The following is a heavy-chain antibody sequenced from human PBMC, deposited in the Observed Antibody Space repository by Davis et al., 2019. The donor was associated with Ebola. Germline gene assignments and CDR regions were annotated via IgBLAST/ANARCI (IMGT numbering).Heavy chain of an antibody. D-gene: IGHD1-26*01. Sequence: GESLKISCAASGFTFSSYAMSWVRQAPGKGLEWVSAISGSGGSTYYADSVKGRFTISRDNSKNTLYLQMNSLRAEDTAVYYCAKTSGSLDYWGQGTLVTVSS. CDR2: ISGSGGST. V-gene: IGHV3-23*01. CDR3: AKTSGSLDY. J-gene: IGHJ4*02. CDR1: GFTFSSYA.